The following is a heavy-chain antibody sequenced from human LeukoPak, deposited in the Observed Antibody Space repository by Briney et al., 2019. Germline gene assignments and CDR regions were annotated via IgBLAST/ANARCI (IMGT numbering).Heavy chain of an antibody. V-gene: IGHV3-11*05. D-gene: IGHD1-26*01. Sequence: PGGSLRLSCAASGFTFSNYAMSWIRQAPGKGLEWLSYISSSSTYTNYADSVKGRFTISRDNAKNSLYLRMNSLRAEDTAVYYCATGGSGSYYHFDYWGQGTLVTVSS. CDR2: ISSSSTYT. J-gene: IGHJ4*02. CDR1: GFTFSNYA. CDR3: ATGGSGSYYHFDY.